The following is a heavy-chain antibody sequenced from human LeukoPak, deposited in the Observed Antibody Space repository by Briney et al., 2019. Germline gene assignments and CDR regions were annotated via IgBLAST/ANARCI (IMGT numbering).Heavy chain of an antibody. J-gene: IGHJ4*02. CDR1: GGSISSYY. Sequence: SETLSLTCTVSGGSISSYYWSWIRQPPGKGLEWIGYIYYSGSTNYNPSLKSRVTISVDTSKNQFSLKLSSVTAADTAVYYCARQRWGYGSGSYSKALWYYFDYWGQGTLVTVSS. D-gene: IGHD3-10*01. CDR3: ARQRWGYGSGSYSKALWYYFDY. V-gene: IGHV4-59*01. CDR2: IYYSGST.